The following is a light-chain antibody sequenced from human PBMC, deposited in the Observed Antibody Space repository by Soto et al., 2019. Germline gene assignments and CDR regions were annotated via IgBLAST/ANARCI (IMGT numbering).Light chain of an antibody. CDR3: CSYAGSSTWV. Sequence: QSLLTQPASVSGSPGQSITISCTGTSSDVGSYNLVSWYQQHPGKAPKLMIYEGSKRPSWVSNRFSGSKSGNTASLTISGLQAEDEADYYCCSYAGSSTWVFGGGTKLTVL. V-gene: IGLV2-23*01. CDR1: SSDVGSYNL. J-gene: IGLJ3*02. CDR2: EGS.